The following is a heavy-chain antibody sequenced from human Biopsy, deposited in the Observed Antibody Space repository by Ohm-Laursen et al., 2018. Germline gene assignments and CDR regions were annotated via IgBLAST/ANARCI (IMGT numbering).Heavy chain of an antibody. CDR1: GYAFHTYY. CDR2: INPSGRYT. J-gene: IGHJ4*02. V-gene: IGHV1-46*02. D-gene: IGHD2-21*02. Sequence: ASVKVSCKASGYAFHTYYMHWVRQAPGQGLEWLGYINPSGRYTRNAQSFQGRVTMARDTSTSTVYMALSGLTSDDTAVYYCARPRGTATAIADGLDYWGQGTLVTVSS. CDR3: ARPRGTATAIADGLDY.